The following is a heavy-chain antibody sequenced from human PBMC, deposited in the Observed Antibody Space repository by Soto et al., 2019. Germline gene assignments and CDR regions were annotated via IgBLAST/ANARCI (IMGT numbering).Heavy chain of an antibody. V-gene: IGHV1-2*04. J-gene: IGHJ4*02. Sequence: QVQLVQSGAEVKKPGASVKVSCKASGYTFTGYYMHWVRQAPGPGLEWMGWINPNSGGTNYAQKFQGWVTMTRDTSISTAYMELSRLRSDDTAVYYCARDWLWDNWTDFDYWGQGTLVTFSS. D-gene: IGHD1-20*01. CDR2: INPNSGGT. CDR1: GYTFTGYY. CDR3: ARDWLWDNWTDFDY.